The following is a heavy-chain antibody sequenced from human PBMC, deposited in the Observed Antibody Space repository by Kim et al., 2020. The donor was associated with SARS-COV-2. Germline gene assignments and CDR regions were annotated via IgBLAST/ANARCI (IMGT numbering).Heavy chain of an antibody. CDR2: IYYSGST. Sequence: SETLSLTCTVSGGSISSGGYYWSWIRQHPGKGLEWIGYIYYSGSTYYNPSLKSRVTISVDTSKNQFSLKLSSVTAADTAVYYCARAFRYYDSSGSLPNPFDYWGQGTLVTVSS. D-gene: IGHD3-22*01. V-gene: IGHV4-31*03. CDR3: ARAFRYYDSSGSLPNPFDY. J-gene: IGHJ4*02. CDR1: GGSISSGGYY.